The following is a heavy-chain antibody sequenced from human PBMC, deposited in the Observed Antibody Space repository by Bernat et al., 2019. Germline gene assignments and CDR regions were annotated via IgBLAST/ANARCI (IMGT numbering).Heavy chain of an antibody. CDR3: ATHSSGYYPYDY. J-gene: IGHJ4*02. Sequence: VQLVESGGGVVQPGGSLRLSCAASGFTVSSNYMSWVRQAPGKGLEWVSVIYSGGSTYYADSVKGRFTISRDNSKNTLYLQMNSLRAEDTAVYYCATHSSGYYPYDYWGQGTLVTVSS. CDR2: IYSGGST. D-gene: IGHD3-22*01. V-gene: IGHV3-66*01. CDR1: GFTVSSNY.